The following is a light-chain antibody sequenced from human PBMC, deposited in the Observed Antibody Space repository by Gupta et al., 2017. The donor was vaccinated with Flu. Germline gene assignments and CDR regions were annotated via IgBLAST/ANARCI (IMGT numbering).Light chain of an antibody. CDR1: SSDVGGYNC. V-gene: IGLV2-14*01. CDR3: SSYRTMSTGV. CDR2: EVS. Sequence: SALTQPASVSGSPGQAITISCTGTSSDVGGYNCVSWYQQHPGKAPKLMIYEVSNRPSGISNRFSGSKSGNTASLTISGLQAEDEAHYYCSSYRTMSTGVFGGGTKLTVL. J-gene: IGLJ3*02.